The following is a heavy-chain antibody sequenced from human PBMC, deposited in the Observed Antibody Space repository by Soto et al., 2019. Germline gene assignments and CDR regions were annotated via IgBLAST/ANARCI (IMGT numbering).Heavy chain of an antibody. D-gene: IGHD6-19*01. V-gene: IGHV1-2*04. J-gene: IGHJ4*01. Sequence: ASVKVSCKASGYTFTDFYMHWVRQAPGQGLEWMGWINPNSGDTNYAQKFQGWVTMTRDTSISTAYMEMSRLNSDDTAVYYCATQRTSIELAGETEYYFDFWGHGTLVTVSS. CDR1: GYTFTDFY. CDR3: ATQRTSIELAGETEYYFDF. CDR2: INPNSGDT.